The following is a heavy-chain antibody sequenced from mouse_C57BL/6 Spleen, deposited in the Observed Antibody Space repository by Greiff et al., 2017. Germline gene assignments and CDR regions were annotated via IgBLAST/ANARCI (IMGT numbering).Heavy chain of an antibody. Sequence: EVKLMESGPELVKPGASVKISCKASGYTFTDYYMNWVKQSHGKSLEWIGDINPNNGGTSYNQKFKGKATLTVDKSSSTAYMELRSLTSEDSAVYYCARRDYSFDYWGQGTTLTVSS. D-gene: IGHD2-12*01. CDR3: ARRDYSFDY. V-gene: IGHV1-26*01. CDR1: GYTFTDYY. CDR2: INPNNGGT. J-gene: IGHJ2*01.